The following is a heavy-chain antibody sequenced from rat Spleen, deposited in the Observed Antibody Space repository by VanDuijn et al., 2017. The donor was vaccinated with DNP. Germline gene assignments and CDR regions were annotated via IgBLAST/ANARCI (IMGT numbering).Heavy chain of an antibody. CDR2: IGSDGYAP. J-gene: IGHJ2*01. CDR3: IRWNSGHFDY. CDR1: GFIFSNYV. V-gene: IGHV5-22*01. Sequence: EVQLVESGGGLVQPGRSLKLSCAASGFIFSNYVMAWVRQGPTKCLEWVAYIGSDGYAPYYGDSVKGRFAISRDNAKSTLYLQMNSLRSEDMATYYCIRWNSGHFDYWGQGVMVTVSS. D-gene: IGHD4-3*01.